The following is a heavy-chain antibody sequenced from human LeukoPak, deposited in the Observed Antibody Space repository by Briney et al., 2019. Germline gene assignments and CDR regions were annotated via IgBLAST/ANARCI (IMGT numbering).Heavy chain of an antibody. J-gene: IGHJ4*02. D-gene: IGHD1-26*01. V-gene: IGHV3-23*01. CDR1: GFTFSNYA. Sequence: GGSLRLSCAASGFTFSNYAMSWVRQAPGKGLDWVSSISEGGGRTYYADSVKGRFTISRDSSENTLYPQVNSLRAEDTAVYYCAKGGKWDVTPFDYWGQGTLVTVSS. CDR3: AKGGKWDVTPFDY. CDR2: ISEGGGRT.